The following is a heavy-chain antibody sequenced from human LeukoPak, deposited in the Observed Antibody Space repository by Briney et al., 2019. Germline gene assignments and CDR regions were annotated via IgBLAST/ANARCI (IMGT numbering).Heavy chain of an antibody. J-gene: IGHJ4*02. CDR3: AKDRAAAGTGYFDY. D-gene: IGHD6-13*01. Sequence: PGRPLRLPCAASGFTFSSYGMHWVRQAPGKGLEWVAVISYDGSNKYYADSVKGRFTISRDNSKNTLYLQMNSLRAEDTAVYYCAKDRAAAGTGYFDYWGQGTLVTVSS. V-gene: IGHV3-30*18. CDR1: GFTFSSYG. CDR2: ISYDGSNK.